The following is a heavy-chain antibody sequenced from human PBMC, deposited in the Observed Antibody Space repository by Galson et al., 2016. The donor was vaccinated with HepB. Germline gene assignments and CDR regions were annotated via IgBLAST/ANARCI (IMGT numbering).Heavy chain of an antibody. CDR3: ARGVTGTPYFDF. CDR1: GGSISSYF. V-gene: IGHV4-59*01. D-gene: IGHD2-21*02. J-gene: IGHJ4*02. CDR2: IYKSGNT. Sequence: TLSLTCNVSGGSISSYFWSWIRQPPGKGLEWIGYIYKSGNTNYSPSLKSRVTVSLDASKNQFSLKLRSVTAADTAVYYGARGVTGTPYFDFWGQGALVTVSS.